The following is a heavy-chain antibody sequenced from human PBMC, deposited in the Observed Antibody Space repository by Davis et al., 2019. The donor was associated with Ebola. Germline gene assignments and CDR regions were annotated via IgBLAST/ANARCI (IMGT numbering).Heavy chain of an antibody. D-gene: IGHD3-10*01. CDR3: ARDRFGSGNYYNGRLDY. Sequence: GESLKISCAVSGFTFSNYNMNWVRQTPGKGLEWVSHISDDSSSTYYADSVKGRFTISRDNAKNTLYLQMNSLRAEDTAVFYCARDRFGSGNYYNGRLDYWGQGALVTVPS. V-gene: IGHV3-48*01. CDR1: GFTFSNYN. CDR2: ISDDSSST. J-gene: IGHJ4*02.